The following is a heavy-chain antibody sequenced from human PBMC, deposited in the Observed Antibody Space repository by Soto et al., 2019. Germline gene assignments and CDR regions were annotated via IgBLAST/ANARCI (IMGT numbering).Heavy chain of an antibody. CDR3: ARSSGTYPPSRYYYGLDV. D-gene: IGHD1-26*01. J-gene: IGHJ6*02. Sequence: ASVKVSCKASGYTFTSYGFSWVRQDTGQGLEWMGWISAHNGDTIYAQKFQDRITMTTDTSTNTAYLELRSLKSGDTAVFYCARSSGTYPPSRYYYGLDVWGQGTTVTVS. CDR1: GYTFTSYG. V-gene: IGHV1-18*01. CDR2: ISAHNGDT.